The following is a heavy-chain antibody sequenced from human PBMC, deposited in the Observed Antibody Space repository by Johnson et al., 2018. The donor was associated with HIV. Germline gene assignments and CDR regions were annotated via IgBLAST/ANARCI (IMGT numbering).Heavy chain of an antibody. V-gene: IGHV3-11*04. CDR1: GFTFSDYY. J-gene: IGHJ3*02. CDR2: ISSRGSTI. D-gene: IGHD2-2*01. Sequence: VQLVESGGGLVKPGGSLRLSCAASGFTFSDYYMSWIRQAPGKGLEWVSYISSRGSTIYYADSVKGRFTISRDNSKNTLYVEMNSLRVEDTALYYCARDRCSSTTCLDAFDIWGQGTMVTVSS. CDR3: ARDRCSSTTCLDAFDI.